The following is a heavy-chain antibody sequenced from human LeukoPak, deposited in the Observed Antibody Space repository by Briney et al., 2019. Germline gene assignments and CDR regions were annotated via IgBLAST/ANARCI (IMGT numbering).Heavy chain of an antibody. CDR2: IYYSGST. CDR1: GGSISSYY. Sequence: SETLSLTCVVSGGSISSYYWSWIRQPPGKGLEWIGYIYYSGSTNYNPSLKSRVTISVDTSKNQFSLKMSSVTAADTAVYYCASSMITWGGVIFNWFDPWGQGTLVTVSS. CDR3: ASSMITWGGVIFNWFDP. J-gene: IGHJ5*02. D-gene: IGHD3-16*01. V-gene: IGHV4-59*08.